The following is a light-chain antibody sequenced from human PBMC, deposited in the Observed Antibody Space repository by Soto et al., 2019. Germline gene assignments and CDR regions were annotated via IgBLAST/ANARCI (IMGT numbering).Light chain of an antibody. Sequence: EIVMTQSPGTLSVSPGERATLSCRASQRVSSNLAWYQQTPGQVPRLLIYGASTRATGIPVRFSGSGSGTEFTLIISSLQSEDFAVYYCQQYSRWPWTFGQGTRVEIK. CDR2: GAS. CDR3: QQYSRWPWT. J-gene: IGKJ1*01. CDR1: QRVSSN. V-gene: IGKV3-15*01.